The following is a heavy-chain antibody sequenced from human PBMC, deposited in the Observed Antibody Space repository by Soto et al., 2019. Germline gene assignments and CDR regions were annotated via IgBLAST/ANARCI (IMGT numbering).Heavy chain of an antibody. Sequence: QVQLVQSGAEVKKPVSSVKVSCKASGGTFTSYGINWVRQAPGQGLEWVGGIIPIFGTAKYAQKFQGRLTITADASTNTAYMERSSLRSEDTAVYYCVFNYYDDSAYPQWGQGTPVTVSS. CDR1: GGTFTSYG. V-gene: IGHV1-69*12. CDR2: IIPIFGTA. J-gene: IGHJ4*02. CDR3: VFNYYDDSAYPQ. D-gene: IGHD3-22*01.